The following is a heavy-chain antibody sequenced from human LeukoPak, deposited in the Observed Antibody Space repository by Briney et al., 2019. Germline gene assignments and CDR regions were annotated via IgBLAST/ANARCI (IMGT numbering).Heavy chain of an antibody. V-gene: IGHV3-48*04. CDR3: AREAHHYYGSGSYYENWFDP. Sequence: GGSLRLSCAASGFTFSSYSMNWVRQAPGKGLEWVSYISSSGSTIYYADSVKGRFTISRDNAKNSLYLQMNSLRAEDTAVYYCAREAHHYYGSGSYYENWFDPWGQGTLVTVSS. CDR1: GFTFSSYS. D-gene: IGHD3-10*01. J-gene: IGHJ5*02. CDR2: ISSSGSTI.